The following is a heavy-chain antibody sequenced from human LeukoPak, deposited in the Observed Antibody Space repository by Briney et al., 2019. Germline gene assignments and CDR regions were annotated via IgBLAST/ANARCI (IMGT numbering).Heavy chain of an antibody. V-gene: IGHV1-69*06. CDR1: GGTFSSYA. CDR2: IIPIFGTA. CDR3: ARTLQMKTRGISDY. J-gene: IGHJ4*02. Sequence: GSSVKVSCKASGGTFSSYAISWVRQAPGQGLEWMGGIIPIFGTANYAQKFQGRVTITADKSTSTAYMELSSLRSEDTAVYYCARTLQMKTRGISDYWGQGTLVTVSS. D-gene: IGHD3-16*01.